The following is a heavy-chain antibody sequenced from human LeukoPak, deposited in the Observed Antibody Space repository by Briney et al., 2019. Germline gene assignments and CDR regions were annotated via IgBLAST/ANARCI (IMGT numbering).Heavy chain of an antibody. CDR1: GGSISSYY. V-gene: IGHV4-59*08. Sequence: SETLSLTCTVSGGSISSYYWSWIRQPPGKGLEWIGYIYYSGSTNYNPSLKSRVTISVDTSKNQFSLKLSSVTAADTAVYYCARHAMAGGQLTRNWVDPWGQGTLVTVSS. D-gene: IGHD2-2*01. CDR3: ARHAMAGGQLTRNWVDP. CDR2: IYYSGST. J-gene: IGHJ5*02.